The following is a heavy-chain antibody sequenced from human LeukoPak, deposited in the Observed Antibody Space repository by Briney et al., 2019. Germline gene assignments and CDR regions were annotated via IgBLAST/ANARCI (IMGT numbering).Heavy chain of an antibody. V-gene: IGHV3-23*01. D-gene: IGHD3-10*01. CDR1: GFPLRSYA. CDR3: AKMIVSTPYSSGTFDT. Sequence: GGSLRLSCSASGFPLRSYAMGWVRQAPGKGLEWVSAITDTGDKTYYADSVKGRFTISRDNSRNTLYLHMSRLRAEDTALFYCAKMIVSTPYSSGTFDTWGQGTLVTVSS. J-gene: IGHJ4*02. CDR2: ITDTGDKT.